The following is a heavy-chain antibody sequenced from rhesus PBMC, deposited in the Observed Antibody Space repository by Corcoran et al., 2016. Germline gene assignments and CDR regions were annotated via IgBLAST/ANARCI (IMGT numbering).Heavy chain of an antibody. Sequence: QVQLQESGPGLVKPSETLSLTCAVSGDSVSSSNWWSWIRQPPGKGLEWLGYISVSSVSTSYNPSLKCRVTISTDTSKNQFSLKLSSVTAADTAVYYCARDQGGYSYGYFDCWGQGVLVTVSS. V-gene: IGHV4-65*01. CDR2: ISVSSVST. CDR1: GDSVSSSNW. J-gene: IGHJ4*01. CDR3: ARDQGGYSYGYFDC. D-gene: IGHD5-36*01.